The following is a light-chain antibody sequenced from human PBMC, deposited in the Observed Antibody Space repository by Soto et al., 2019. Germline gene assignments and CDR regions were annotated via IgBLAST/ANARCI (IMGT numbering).Light chain of an antibody. Sequence: EIVLTQSPATLSVSPGDRATLSCRASQSVSTYLAWYQQKPGQAPRLLIYDASTRATGIPARFSGSGSGTDLNLTISILEPEDFEVSSCQQHHNWPLPWTFGQGTKVEIK. CDR3: QQHHNWPLPWT. CDR2: DAS. CDR1: QSVSTY. V-gene: IGKV3-11*01. J-gene: IGKJ1*01.